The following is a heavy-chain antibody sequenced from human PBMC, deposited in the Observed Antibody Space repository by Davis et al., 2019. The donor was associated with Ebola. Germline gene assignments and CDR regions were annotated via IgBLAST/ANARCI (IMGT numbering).Heavy chain of an antibody. CDR2: IYHSGST. Sequence: MPSETLSLTCAVSGGSISSSNWWSWVRQPPGKGLEWIGEIYHSGSTNYNPSLKSRVTISVDKSKNQFSLKLSSVTAADTAVYYCARCPWTLQYNHYYYGMDVWGKGTTVTVSS. CDR1: GGSISSSNW. V-gene: IGHV4-4*02. J-gene: IGHJ6*04. CDR3: ARCPWTLQYNHYYYGMDV. D-gene: IGHD4-11*01.